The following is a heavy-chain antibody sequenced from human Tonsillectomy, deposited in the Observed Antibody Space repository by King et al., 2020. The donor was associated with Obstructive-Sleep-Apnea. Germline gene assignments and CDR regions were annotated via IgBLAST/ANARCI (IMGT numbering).Heavy chain of an antibody. D-gene: IGHD5-12*01. CDR2: IYYSGST. V-gene: IGHV4-39*07. Sequence: QLQESGPGLVRPSETLSLTCTVSGGSISSRSYYWGWIRQPPGKGLEWVGSIYYSGSTNYNPSLKIRVTISVDTSKNQFSLRLSSVTAADTAVYYCAREGRYTGYDFDWGQGTLVTVSS. CDR1: GGSISSRSYY. J-gene: IGHJ4*02. CDR3: AREGRYTGYDFD.